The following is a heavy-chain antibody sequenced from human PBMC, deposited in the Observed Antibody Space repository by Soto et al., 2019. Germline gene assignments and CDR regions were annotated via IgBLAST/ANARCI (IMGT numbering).Heavy chain of an antibody. CDR3: AADTYYYDSSGYYYGNY. CDR2: IVVGSGNT. D-gene: IGHD3-22*01. V-gene: IGHV1-58*01. Sequence: GASVKVSCKASGFTFTSSAVQWVRQARGQRLEWIGWIVVGSGNTNYAQKLQERVTITRDMSTSTANMKLSSLRSEDTAFYYCAADTYYYDSSGYYYGNYWGQGTLVTVSS. CDR1: GFTFTSSA. J-gene: IGHJ4*02.